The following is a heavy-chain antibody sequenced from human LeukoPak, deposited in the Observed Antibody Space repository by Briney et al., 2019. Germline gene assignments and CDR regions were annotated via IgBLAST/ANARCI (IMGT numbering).Heavy chain of an antibody. CDR2: ISCSGSTI. D-gene: IGHD3-22*01. Sequence: GSSRLSCAASGFTFSSYEMNWVRQAPGKGLEWVSYISCSGSTIYYADSVKGRVDISRDNAKNSLYLQMNSLRAEDTAVYYCARDPPHYYDSSFQPDYWGQGTLV. V-gene: IGHV3-48*03. J-gene: IGHJ4*02. CDR3: ARDPPHYYDSSFQPDY. CDR1: GFTFSSYE.